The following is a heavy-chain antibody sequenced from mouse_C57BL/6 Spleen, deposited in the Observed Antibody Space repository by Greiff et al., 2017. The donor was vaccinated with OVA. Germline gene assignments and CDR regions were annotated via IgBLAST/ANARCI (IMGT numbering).Heavy chain of an antibody. J-gene: IGHJ4*01. CDR1: GYAFSSSW. CDR3: AREGSGQGMDY. D-gene: IGHD1-3*01. Sequence: VKLKESGPELVKPGASVKISCKASGYAFSSSWMNWVKQRPGKGLEWIGRIYPGDGDTNYNGKFKGKATLTADKSSSTAYMQLSSLTSEDSAVYFCAREGSGQGMDYWGQGTSVTVSS. CDR2: IYPGDGDT. V-gene: IGHV1-82*01.